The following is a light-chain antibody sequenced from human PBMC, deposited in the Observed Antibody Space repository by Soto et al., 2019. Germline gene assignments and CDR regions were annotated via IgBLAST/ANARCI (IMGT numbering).Light chain of an antibody. CDR3: AASDDSATGV. J-gene: IGLJ3*02. V-gene: IGLV1-47*01. Sequence: QSVLTQSPSASGTPGQTVTISCSGSSSNIGSEYVYWYQQFPRTAPRLLIHNNNQRPSGLPDRCSGSKSGTSASLAISGLRSEDEADYYCAASDDSATGVFGRGTKLTLL. CDR1: SSNIGSEY. CDR2: NNN.